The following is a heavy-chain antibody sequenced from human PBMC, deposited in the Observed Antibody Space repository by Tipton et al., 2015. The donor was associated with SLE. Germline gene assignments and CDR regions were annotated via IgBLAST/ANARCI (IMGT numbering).Heavy chain of an antibody. Sequence: TLSLTCTVSGGSISSGSYYWSWIRQPAGKGLEWIGHIYTSGSTNYNPSLQSRVIISVDTSKNQFSLKRSPVTAADTAVYYCAKDLGSVAGAMDVWGKGTTVTVSS. CDR3: AKDLGSVAGAMDV. D-gene: IGHD6-19*01. V-gene: IGHV4-61*09. J-gene: IGHJ6*03. CDR1: GGSISSGSYY. CDR2: IYTSGST.